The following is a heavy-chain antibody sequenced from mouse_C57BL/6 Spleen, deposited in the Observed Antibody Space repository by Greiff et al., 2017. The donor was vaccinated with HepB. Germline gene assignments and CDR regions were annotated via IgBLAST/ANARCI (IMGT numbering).Heavy chain of an antibody. V-gene: IGHV1-53*01. Sequence: QVQLQQPGTELVKPGASVKLSCKASGYTFTSYWMHWVKQRPGQGLEWIGNINTSNGGTTYNEKFKSKATLTVDNSSSTAYMQLSSLPSEDSAVYYCASSGSSGPFAYWGQGTLVTVSA. CDR3: ASSGSSGPFAY. D-gene: IGHD3-2*02. CDR2: INTSNGGT. CDR1: GYTFTSYW. J-gene: IGHJ3*01.